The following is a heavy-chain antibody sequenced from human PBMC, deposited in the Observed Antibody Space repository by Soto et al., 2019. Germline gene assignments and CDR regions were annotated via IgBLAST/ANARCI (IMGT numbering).Heavy chain of an antibody. CDR1: GFTFSSYA. CDR3: ARGRGTYYYDSSGYSHPFDY. Sequence: TGGSLRLSCAASGFTFSSYAMHWVRQAPGKGLEWVAVISYDGSNKYYADSVKGRFTISRDNSKNTLYLQMNSLRAEDTAVYYCARGRGTYYYDSSGYSHPFDYWGQGTLVTVSS. D-gene: IGHD3-22*01. J-gene: IGHJ4*02. V-gene: IGHV3-30-3*01. CDR2: ISYDGSNK.